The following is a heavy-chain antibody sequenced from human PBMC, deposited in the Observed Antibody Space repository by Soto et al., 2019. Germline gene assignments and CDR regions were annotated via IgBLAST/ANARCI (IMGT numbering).Heavy chain of an antibody. CDR1: GYTFTSYC. D-gene: IGHD3-3*01. V-gene: IGHV1-18*04. J-gene: IGHJ6*02. CDR3: AREGVLRFLEWLSRGYYGMDV. Sequence: QVQLVQSGAEVKKPGASVKVSCKASGYTFTSYCISWVRQAPGQGLEWMGWISAYNGNTNYAQKLQGRVTMTTDTSTSTAYMELRSLRSDDTAVYYCAREGVLRFLEWLSRGYYGMDVWGQGTPVTVSS. CDR2: ISAYNGNT.